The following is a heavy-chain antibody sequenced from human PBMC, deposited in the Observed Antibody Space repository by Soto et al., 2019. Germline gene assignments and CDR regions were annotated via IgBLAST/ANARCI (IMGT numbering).Heavy chain of an antibody. CDR2: INPYNGST. J-gene: IGHJ4*02. CDR1: GYTFTGYY. D-gene: IGHD3-10*01. Sequence: GASVKVSCKASGYTFTGYYMHWVRQAPGQGLEWMGWINPYNGSTNYAQKLQGRVTMTTDTSTSTAYMELRSLRSDDTAVYYCARDQVGAYYYGSGPSDYWGQGTLVTVSS. CDR3: ARDQVGAYYYGSGPSDY. V-gene: IGHV1-18*04.